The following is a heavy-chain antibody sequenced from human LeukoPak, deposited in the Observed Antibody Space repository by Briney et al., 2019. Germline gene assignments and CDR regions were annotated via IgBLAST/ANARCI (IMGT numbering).Heavy chain of an antibody. D-gene: IGHD6-19*01. CDR2: LSYDGSNK. V-gene: IGHV3-33*05. Sequence: GGSLRLSCAASGFTFSTYGMHWVRQAPGKGLEWVAVLSYDGSNKYYADSVKGRFTISRDNSKNTLCLQVNSLRAEDTAVYYCARDRDSSGLDYWGQGTLVTVSS. CDR1: GFTFSTYG. J-gene: IGHJ4*02. CDR3: ARDRDSSGLDY.